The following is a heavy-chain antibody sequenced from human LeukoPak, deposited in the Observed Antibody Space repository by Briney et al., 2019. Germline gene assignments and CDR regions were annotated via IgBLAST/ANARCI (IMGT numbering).Heavy chain of an antibody. CDR1: GYTFTGYY. Sequence: ASVKVSCKASGYTFTGYYMHWVRQAPGQGLEWMGWINPNSGGTNYAQKFQGRVTMTRDTSISTAYMELSRLRSDDTVVYYCARVPWFGEFYDYWGQGTLVTVSS. CDR2: INPNSGGT. D-gene: IGHD3-10*01. V-gene: IGHV1-2*02. J-gene: IGHJ4*02. CDR3: ARVPWFGEFYDY.